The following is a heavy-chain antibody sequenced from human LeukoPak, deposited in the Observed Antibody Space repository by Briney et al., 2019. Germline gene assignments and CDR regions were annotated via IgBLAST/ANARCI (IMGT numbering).Heavy chain of an antibody. CDR3: ARSVYYYDSSGHFDY. V-gene: IGHV4-31*03. CDR2: IYYSGST. J-gene: IGHJ4*02. CDR1: GGSISSGGYY. Sequence: PSVTLSLTCTVSGGSISSGGYYWSWIRQHPGKGLEWIGYIYYSGSTYYNPSLKSRVTISVDTSKNQFSLKLSSVTAADTAVYYCARSVYYYDSSGHFDYWGQGTLVTVSS. D-gene: IGHD3-22*01.